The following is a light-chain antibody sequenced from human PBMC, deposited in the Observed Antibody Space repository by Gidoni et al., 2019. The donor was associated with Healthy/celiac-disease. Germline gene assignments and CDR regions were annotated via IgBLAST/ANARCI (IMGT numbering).Light chain of an antibody. CDR2: AAS. V-gene: IGKV1-39*01. CDR1: QSISSY. J-gene: IGKJ5*01. Sequence: EIQMTQSPSSLSASVGDRVTITCRASQSISSYLNWYQQKPGKAPKLLIYAASSLHSGVPSRFSGSGSGTDFTLTISSLQPEDFATYYCQQSYSTPPITFGQXTRLEIK. CDR3: QQSYSTPPIT.